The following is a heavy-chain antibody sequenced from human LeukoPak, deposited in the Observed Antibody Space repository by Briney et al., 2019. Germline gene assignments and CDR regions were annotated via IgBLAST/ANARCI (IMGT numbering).Heavy chain of an antibody. D-gene: IGHD3-3*01. CDR1: GFTFSDYY. V-gene: IGHV3-23*01. CDR3: ARGMETYYDFWRPKPFDY. J-gene: IGHJ4*02. CDR2: ISSSGGST. Sequence: GGSLRLSCAASGFTFSDYYMSWIRQAPGKGLEWVSAISSSGGSTYYADSVKGRFTISRDNSKNTLYLQMNSLRAEDTAVYYCARGMETYYDFWRPKPFDYWGQGTLVTVSS.